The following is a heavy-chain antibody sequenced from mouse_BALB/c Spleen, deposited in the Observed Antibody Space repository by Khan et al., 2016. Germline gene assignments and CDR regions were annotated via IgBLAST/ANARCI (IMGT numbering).Heavy chain of an antibody. CDR2: ITYSGST. Sequence: EVQLQESGPGLVKPSQSLSLTCTVTGYSITSDYAWNWIRQFPGNKLEWMGYITYSGSTSYNPSLKSRISITRDTSKDQFFLQLSSVTTEDIATYYCARGDYDGTYYGMDYWGQGTSVTVSS. V-gene: IGHV3-2*02. CDR3: ARGDYDGTYYGMDY. D-gene: IGHD2-4*01. CDR1: GYSITSDYA. J-gene: IGHJ4*01.